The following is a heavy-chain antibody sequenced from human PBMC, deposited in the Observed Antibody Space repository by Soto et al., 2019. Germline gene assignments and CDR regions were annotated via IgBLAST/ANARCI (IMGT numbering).Heavy chain of an antibody. Sequence: GGSLRLSCAASGFAFSSYAMSWVRQAPGRGLDWVSAISGSGGSTYYADSVRGRFTISRDNSKDTLFLQMNSLRAEDTAVYYCAKTTGIAAAGITSAHYWGQGTLVTVSS. CDR1: GFAFSSYA. CDR2: ISGSGGST. V-gene: IGHV3-23*01. D-gene: IGHD6-13*01. CDR3: AKTTGIAAAGITSAHY. J-gene: IGHJ4*02.